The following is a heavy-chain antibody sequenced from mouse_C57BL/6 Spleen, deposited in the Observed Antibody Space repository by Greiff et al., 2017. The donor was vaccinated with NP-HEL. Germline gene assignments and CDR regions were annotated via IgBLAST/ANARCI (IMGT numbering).Heavy chain of an antibody. J-gene: IGHJ4*01. CDR3: TIDGSDADYAMDY. CDR1: GFNIKDYY. V-gene: IGHV14-1*01. D-gene: IGHD1-1*01. Sequence: EVQLQESGAELVRPGASVKLSCTASGFNIKDYYMHWVKQRPEQGLEWIGRIDPEDGDTEYAPKFQGKATMTADTSSNTAYLQLSSLTSEDTAVYYCTIDGSDADYAMDYWGQGTSVTVSS. CDR2: IDPEDGDT.